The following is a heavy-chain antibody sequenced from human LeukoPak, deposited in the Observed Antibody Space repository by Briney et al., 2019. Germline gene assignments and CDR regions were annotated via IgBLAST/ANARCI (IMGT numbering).Heavy chain of an antibody. D-gene: IGHD3-22*01. J-gene: IGHJ3*02. Sequence: PSETLSLTCTVSGGSISSYYWSWIRQPAGKGLEWIGRIYTSGSTNYNPSLKSRVTMSVDTSKNQFSLKLSSVTAEDTAVYYCARDSVYDSSGRTFPDAFDIWGQGTMVTVSS. V-gene: IGHV4-4*07. CDR3: ARDSVYDSSGRTFPDAFDI. CDR1: GGSISSYY. CDR2: IYTSGST.